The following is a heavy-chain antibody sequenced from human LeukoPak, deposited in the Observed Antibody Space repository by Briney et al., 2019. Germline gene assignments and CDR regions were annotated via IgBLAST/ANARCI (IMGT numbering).Heavy chain of an antibody. CDR1: GYTFTSYA. V-gene: IGHV7-4-1*02. D-gene: IGHD6-19*01. CDR2: INTNTGNP. Sequence: GASVKVSCKASGYTFTSYAMNWVRQAPGQGLEWMGWINTNTGNPTYAQGFTGRFVFSLDTSVSTAYLQISSLKAEDTAVYYCQASARHDSSGWYVYYFDYWGQGTLVTVSS. CDR3: QASARHDSSGWYVYYFDY. J-gene: IGHJ4*02.